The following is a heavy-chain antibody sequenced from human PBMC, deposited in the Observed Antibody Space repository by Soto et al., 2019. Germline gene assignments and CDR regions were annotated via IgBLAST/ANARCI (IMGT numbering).Heavy chain of an antibody. CDR1: GFTFSSYG. CDR2: ISYDGRNK. D-gene: IGHD1-26*01. Sequence: GGSLRLSCAASGFTFSSYGMHWVRQAPGKGLEWVAVISYDGRNKYYADSVKGRFTISRDNSKNTLYLQMNSLRAEDTAVYYCAKVVGEGTGYYFDYWGQGTLVTVSS. V-gene: IGHV3-30*18. J-gene: IGHJ4*02. CDR3: AKVVGEGTGYYFDY.